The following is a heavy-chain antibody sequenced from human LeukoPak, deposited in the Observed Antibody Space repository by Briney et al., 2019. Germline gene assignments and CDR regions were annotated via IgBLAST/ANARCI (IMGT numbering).Heavy chain of an antibody. J-gene: IGHJ4*02. V-gene: IGHV3-7*01. CDR2: IKQDGSEN. Sequence: PGGSLSLSCAASGFTFRTYWMSWVRQAPGKGLEWVANIKQDGSENYYVDSVKGRFTISRDNAKNSLFLQMNSLRAEDTAVYYCARDKLQGATLFDYWGQGTLVTVSS. CDR1: GFTFRTYW. D-gene: IGHD1-26*01. CDR3: ARDKLQGATLFDY.